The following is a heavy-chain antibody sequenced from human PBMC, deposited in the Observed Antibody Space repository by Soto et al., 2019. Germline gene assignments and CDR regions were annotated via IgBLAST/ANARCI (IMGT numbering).Heavy chain of an antibody. V-gene: IGHV1-8*01. CDR3: ARERGASSPFDY. Sequence: ASVKVSCKTSGYTFTNDGISWVRQADGQGLEWMGWMNPNSGNTGYAQKFQGRVTMTRNTSISTAYMELSSLRSEDTAVYYCARERGASSPFDYWGQGTLVTVSS. J-gene: IGHJ4*02. CDR2: MNPNSGNT. D-gene: IGHD6-19*01. CDR1: GYTFTNDG.